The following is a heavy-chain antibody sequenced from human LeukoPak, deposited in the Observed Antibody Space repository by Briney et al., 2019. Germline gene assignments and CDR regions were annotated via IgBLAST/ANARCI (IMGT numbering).Heavy chain of an antibody. Sequence: PSETLSLTCTVSGGSISSGGYYWSWIRQPPGKGLEWIGYIYHSGSTYYNPSLKSRVTISVDRSKNQFSLKLSSVTAADTAVYYCAREHTSHSSPWGQGTLVTVSS. D-gene: IGHD6-19*01. CDR2: IYHSGST. CDR1: GGSISSGGYY. V-gene: IGHV4-30-2*01. CDR3: AREHTSHSSP. J-gene: IGHJ4*02.